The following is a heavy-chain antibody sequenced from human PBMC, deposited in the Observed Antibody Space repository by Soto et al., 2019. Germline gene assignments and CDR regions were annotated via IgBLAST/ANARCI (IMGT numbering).Heavy chain of an antibody. V-gene: IGHV3-48*01. Sequence: EVQLVESGGGLVQPGGSLRLSCAASGFTFSSYSMNWVRQAPGKWLEWFSYISSSSSTIYYADSVKVRFTISRNNAKNSLYLQKNSLRAEDTAVYYCARHPERIAQIGWFDPWGQGTLVTVSS. CDR2: ISSSSSTI. D-gene: IGHD6-13*01. CDR1: GFTFSSYS. J-gene: IGHJ5*02. CDR3: ARHPERIAQIGWFDP.